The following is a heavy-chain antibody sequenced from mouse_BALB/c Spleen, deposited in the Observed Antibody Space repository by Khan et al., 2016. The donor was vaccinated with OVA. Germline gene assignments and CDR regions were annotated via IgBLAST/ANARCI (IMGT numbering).Heavy chain of an antibody. CDR2: INPSTGYT. CDR1: GYTFTSYW. V-gene: IGHV1-7*01. Sequence: VQLQESGAELAKPGASVKMSCKASGYTFTSYWMHWVKQGPGQGLEWIGYINPSTGYTEYNQRFKDKATLTADKSSSTAYMQLSSLTSEDSAVYYCVNHGSSSAWFTYWGQGTLVTVSA. J-gene: IGHJ3*01. D-gene: IGHD1-1*01. CDR3: VNHGSSSAWFTY.